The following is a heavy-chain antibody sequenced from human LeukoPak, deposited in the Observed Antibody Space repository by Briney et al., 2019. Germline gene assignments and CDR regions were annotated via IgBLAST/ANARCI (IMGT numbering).Heavy chain of an antibody. CDR2: ISAHNGNT. CDR1: GYTFTSYG. Sequence: ASVKVSCKASGYTFTSYGISWVRQAPGQGLEWMGWISAHNGNTHSAQKFQGRVTMTTETSTSTVYMEMRSLRSDDAAVYYCARDPYYHDNRGYRNNWCDPWGQGTLVTVSS. CDR3: ARDPYYHDNRGYRNNWCDP. D-gene: IGHD3-22*01. J-gene: IGHJ5*02. V-gene: IGHV1-18*01.